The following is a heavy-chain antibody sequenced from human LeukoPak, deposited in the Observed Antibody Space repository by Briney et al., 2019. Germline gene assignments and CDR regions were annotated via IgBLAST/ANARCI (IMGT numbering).Heavy chain of an antibody. CDR2: IYTSGST. Sequence: SETLSLTCTVSGGSISSYYWSWIRQPPGKGLEWIGRIYTSGSTNYNPSLKSRVTMSVDTSKNQFSLKLSSVTAADTAVYYCARDSGAIAAAGTGIDYYYYYMDVWGKGTTVTVSS. V-gene: IGHV4-4*07. J-gene: IGHJ6*03. D-gene: IGHD6-13*01. CDR1: GGSISSYY. CDR3: ARDSGAIAAAGTGIDYYYYYMDV.